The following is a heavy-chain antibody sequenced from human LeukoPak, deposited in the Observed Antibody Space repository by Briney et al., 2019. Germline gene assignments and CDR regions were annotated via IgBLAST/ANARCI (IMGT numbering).Heavy chain of an antibody. CDR1: GGSISSYY. D-gene: IGHD2-21*02. Sequence: SETLSLTCAISGGSISSYYWTWIRQPPGKGLEWIGYINYRGSTNYNPSLKSRVTISERTSKNQFSLRLTSVTAADTAVYYCARVPARRVVTTPTYFDYWGQGTLVTVSS. J-gene: IGHJ4*02. V-gene: IGHV4-59*01. CDR2: INYRGST. CDR3: ARVPARRVVTTPTYFDY.